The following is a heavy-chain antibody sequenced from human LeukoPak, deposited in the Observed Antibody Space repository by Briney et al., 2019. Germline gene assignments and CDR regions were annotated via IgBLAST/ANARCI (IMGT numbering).Heavy chain of an antibody. Sequence: GGSLRLSCAASGFTFNNYGMHWVRQAPGKGLECVALISNDGSKKYYAGSAKGRFTISRDNSRNTVFLAMNSLRGDDTAVYFCARDWGRGDSKYLDFWGQGILVTVSS. CDR3: ARDWGRGDSKYLDF. D-gene: IGHD4-17*01. J-gene: IGHJ4*02. CDR1: GFTFNNYG. V-gene: IGHV3-30*03. CDR2: ISNDGSKK.